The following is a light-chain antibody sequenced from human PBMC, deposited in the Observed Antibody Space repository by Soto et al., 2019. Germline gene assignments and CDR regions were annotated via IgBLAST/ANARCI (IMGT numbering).Light chain of an antibody. V-gene: IGKV1-5*01. J-gene: IGKJ2*01. Sequence: DIQMTQSPSTLSASVGDRVTITCRASQSISTWLAWYHQQPGQAPKLLIFGASSLQSGVPSRFSGSGSGTEFSLTISILQPDDFATYYCQQYNFYPYTFGEGTKLEIK. CDR2: GAS. CDR1: QSISTW. CDR3: QQYNFYPYT.